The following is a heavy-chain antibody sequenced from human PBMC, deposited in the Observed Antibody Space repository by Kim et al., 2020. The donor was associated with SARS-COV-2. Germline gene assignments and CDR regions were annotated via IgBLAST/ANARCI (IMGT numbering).Heavy chain of an antibody. V-gene: IGHV4-59*01. CDR3: ARVSAGTISRFDY. D-gene: IGHD6-19*01. J-gene: IGHJ4*02. Sequence: SETLSLTCTVSGGSISSYYWSWIRQPPGKGLEWIGYIYYSGSTNYNPSLKSRVTISVDTSKNQFSLKLSSVTAADTAVYYCARVSAGTISRFDYWGQGTLVTVSS. CDR1: GGSISSYY. CDR2: IYYSGST.